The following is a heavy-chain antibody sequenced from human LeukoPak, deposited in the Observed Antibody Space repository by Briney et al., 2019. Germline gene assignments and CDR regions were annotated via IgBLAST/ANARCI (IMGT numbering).Heavy chain of an antibody. V-gene: IGHV3-30*02. CDR3: AKDSAHDFGGDSVPGAFDI. D-gene: IGHD4-23*01. CDR1: GFTFSTYG. Sequence: TGGSLRLSCAASGFTFSTYGFHWVRQAPGKGLEWLAFLRYDGSNKYYADSLKGRFTISRDNSKNTVYLQMNSLRAEDTALYFCAKDSAHDFGGDSVPGAFDIWGQGTMVTVSS. J-gene: IGHJ3*02. CDR2: LRYDGSNK.